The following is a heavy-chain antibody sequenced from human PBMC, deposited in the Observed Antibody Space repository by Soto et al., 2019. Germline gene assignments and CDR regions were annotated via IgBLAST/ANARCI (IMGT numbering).Heavy chain of an antibody. J-gene: IGHJ4*02. CDR1: GYTFSDYY. V-gene: IGHV1-2*02. D-gene: IGHD3-3*01. Sequence: GASVKVSCKASGYTFSDYYIHWVRQAPGQGLEWMGWINPNSGDTNYAQKFQGRVTMTRDTSISTAYMELSRLRSDDTAVYYCARAHVGVVISFDYWAQGTLVTVSS. CDR3: ARAHVGVVISFDY. CDR2: INPNSGDT.